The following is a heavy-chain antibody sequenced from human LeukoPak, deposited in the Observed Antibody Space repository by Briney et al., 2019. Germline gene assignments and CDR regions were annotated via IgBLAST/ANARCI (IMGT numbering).Heavy chain of an antibody. CDR3: ARGRDRVTTSVDY. CDR1: GFTFSSYS. Sequence: PAGSLSLTCAASGFTFSSYSMNWVRQAPGKGLEWVSSISSSSYIYYADSVKGRFTISRDNAKNSRYLQMNSLGAEDTAVYYCARGRDRVTTSVDYWGQGTLVTVSS. V-gene: IGHV3-21*01. CDR2: ISSSSYI. D-gene: IGHD4-11*01. J-gene: IGHJ4*02.